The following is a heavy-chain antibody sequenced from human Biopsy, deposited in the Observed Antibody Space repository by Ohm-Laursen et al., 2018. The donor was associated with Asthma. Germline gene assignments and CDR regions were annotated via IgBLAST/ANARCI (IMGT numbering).Heavy chain of an antibody. D-gene: IGHD4-17*01. CDR1: GYSLTALS. J-gene: IGHJ4*02. V-gene: IGHV1-24*01. CDR3: ASDFPKDYVRYNFQF. Sequence: EASVKVSCKISGYSLTALSMHWVRQAPGQGLEWMGGHDHEEGGTVNARRFQGRVTMTEDTSTDTAYMELSSLSSDDTAVYYCASDFPKDYVRYNFQFWGQGTLVTVSS. CDR2: HDHEEGGT.